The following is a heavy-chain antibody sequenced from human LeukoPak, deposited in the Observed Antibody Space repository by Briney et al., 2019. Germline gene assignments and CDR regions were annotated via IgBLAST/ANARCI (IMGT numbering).Heavy chain of an antibody. CDR3: SIPAAMRTDAFDI. J-gene: IGHJ3*02. D-gene: IGHD2-2*01. Sequence: PGRSLRLSCAASGFTFSSYAMSWVRQAPGKGLEWVSAISGSGGSTYYADSVKGRFTISRDNSKNTLYLQMNSLRAEDTAVYYCSIPAAMRTDAFDIWGQGTMVTVSS. V-gene: IGHV3-23*01. CDR2: ISGSGGST. CDR1: GFTFSSYA.